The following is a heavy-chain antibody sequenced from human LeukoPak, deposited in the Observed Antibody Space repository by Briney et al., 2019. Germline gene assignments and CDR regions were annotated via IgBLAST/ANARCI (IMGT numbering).Heavy chain of an antibody. CDR3: ARDNSVGDNAWWFDP. CDR2: INPTGSST. V-gene: IGHV1-46*01. J-gene: IGHJ5*02. D-gene: IGHD1-26*01. Sequence: ASVKVSCKASGYSFTSHYMHWVRQAPGQGLEWLGLINPTGSSTLYAQKFQGRVTMTRDISTTTDYMELSSLRSDDTAVYYCARDNSVGDNAWWFDPWGQGTLVTVSS. CDR1: GYSFTSHY.